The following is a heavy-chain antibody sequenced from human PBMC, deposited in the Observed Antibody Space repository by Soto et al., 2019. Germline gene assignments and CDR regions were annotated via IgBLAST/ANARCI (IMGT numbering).Heavy chain of an antibody. CDR1: GFTFSSYA. CDR2: ISGSGGST. D-gene: IGHD3-3*01. J-gene: IGHJ4*02. Sequence: PGGSLRLSCAASGFTFSSYAMSWVRQAPGKGLEWVSAISGSGGSTYYADSVKGRFTISRDNSKNTLYLQMNSLRAEDTAVYYCANLKPAGYYDFWSGYLAYWGQGTLVTVSS. CDR3: ANLKPAGYYDFWSGYLAY. V-gene: IGHV3-23*01.